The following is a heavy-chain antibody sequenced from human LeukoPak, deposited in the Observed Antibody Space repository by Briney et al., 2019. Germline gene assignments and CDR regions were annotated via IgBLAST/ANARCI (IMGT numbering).Heavy chain of an antibody. J-gene: IGHJ6*03. V-gene: IGHV4-4*07. D-gene: IGHD3-9*01. Sequence: SETLSLTCTVSGGSISSYYWSWIRQPAGKGLEWIGRIYTSGSTNYNPSLKSRVTMSVDTSKSQFSLKLSSATAADTAVYYCASSKLLYFGYYMDVWGKGTTVTVSS. CDR1: GGSISSYY. CDR2: IYTSGST. CDR3: ASSKLLYFGYYMDV.